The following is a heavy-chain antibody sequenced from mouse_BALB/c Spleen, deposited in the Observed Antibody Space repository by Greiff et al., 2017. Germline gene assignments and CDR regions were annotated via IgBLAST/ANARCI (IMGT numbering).Heavy chain of an antibody. CDR1: GFTFSSYT. V-gene: IGHV5-6-4*01. D-gene: IGHD4-1*01. CDR3: TRGISGNYAMDY. Sequence: EVQVVESGGGLVKPGGSLKLSCAASGFTFSSYTMSWVRQTPEKRLEWVATISSGGSYTYYPDSVKGRFTISRDNAKNTLYLQMSSLKSEDTAMYYCTRGISGNYAMDYWGQGTSVTVSS. J-gene: IGHJ4*01. CDR2: ISSGGSYT.